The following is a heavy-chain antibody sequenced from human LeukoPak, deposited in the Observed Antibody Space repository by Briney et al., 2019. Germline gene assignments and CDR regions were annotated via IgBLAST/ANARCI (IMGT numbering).Heavy chain of an antibody. Sequence: SETLSLTCAVYGGSFSGYYWGWIRQPPGKGLEWIGEIDPSGNIYHNVSLKSRVTISIDTSKNQFTLKVTSVTAADTAVYYCAGRPGPAAGGWGQGTLVTVSS. CDR1: GGSFSGYY. D-gene: IGHD6-13*01. CDR3: AGRPGPAAGG. J-gene: IGHJ4*02. V-gene: IGHV4-34*01. CDR2: IDPSGNI.